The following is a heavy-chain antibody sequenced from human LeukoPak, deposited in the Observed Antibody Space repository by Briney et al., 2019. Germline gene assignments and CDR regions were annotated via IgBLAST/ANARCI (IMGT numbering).Heavy chain of an antibody. CDR2: IYPGDSDT. CDR3: ARGDSNYGLDWFDP. CDR1: GYSFTSYL. J-gene: IGHJ5*02. V-gene: IGHV5-51*01. D-gene: IGHD4-11*01. Sequence: GASLKISCKGSGYSFTSYLIGWVRQMPGKGLEWLGIIYPGDSDTRYSPSFQGQVTISDDKSIITAYLQWSSLKASDTAMYYCARGDSNYGLDWFDPWGQGTLVTVSS.